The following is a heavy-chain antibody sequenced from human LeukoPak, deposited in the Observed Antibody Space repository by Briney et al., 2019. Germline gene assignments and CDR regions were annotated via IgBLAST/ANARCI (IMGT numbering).Heavy chain of an antibody. Sequence: PSETLSLTCTVSGGSVSSGSYYWRWLRQPPGTGLEWIGYIYYSGSTNYNPSLKSRVTISVDTSKNQFSLKLSSVTAAHTAVYYCARHPFYGVLAYWGQGPLVPVSS. V-gene: IGHV4-61*01. D-gene: IGHD1-1*01. CDR2: IYYSGST. J-gene: IGHJ4*02. CDR1: GGSVSSGSYY. CDR3: ARHPFYGVLAY.